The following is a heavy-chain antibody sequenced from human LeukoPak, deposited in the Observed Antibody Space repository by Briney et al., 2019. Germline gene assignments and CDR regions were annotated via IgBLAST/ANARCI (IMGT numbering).Heavy chain of an antibody. V-gene: IGHV1-3*01. Sequence: ASVKVSCKASGYTFTSYAMHWVRQAPGQRLEWMGWINAGNGNTKYSQKFQGRVTITRDTSASTAYMELSSLRSEDTAVYYCARDRDGKWLVRGYIDYWGQGTLVTVSS. CDR3: ARDRDGKWLVRGYIDY. D-gene: IGHD6-19*01. CDR1: GYTFTSYA. J-gene: IGHJ4*02. CDR2: INAGNGNT.